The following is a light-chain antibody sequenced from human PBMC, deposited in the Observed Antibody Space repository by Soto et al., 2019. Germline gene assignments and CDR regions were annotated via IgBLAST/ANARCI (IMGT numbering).Light chain of an antibody. V-gene: IGKV3-11*01. J-gene: IGKJ2*01. CDR1: QSVRSY. CDR2: DAS. Sequence: EIVLTQSPATLSLSPGERATLSCRASQSVRSYLAWYQQTPGQAPRLLIYDASNRATGIPARFSGSGSGTDFTRTVSSLEPEDCEVSYGQQRSNWPRTVGQGPKLEIK. CDR3: QQRSNWPRT.